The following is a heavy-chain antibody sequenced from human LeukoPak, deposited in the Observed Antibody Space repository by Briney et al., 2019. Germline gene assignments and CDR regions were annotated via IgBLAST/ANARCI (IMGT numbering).Heavy chain of an antibody. CDR1: GGSISSHY. J-gene: IGHJ5*01. Sequence: SEPLSLTCSVSGGSISSHYWSWLRQPPGKGRGGIGYMYDTVNTKDNPSLTSRLTLSADTSKNQFSLRLGSVTAADTAVYYCATIKRGYPYGYFDFWGQGILVTVSS. D-gene: IGHD5-18*01. CDR3: ATIKRGYPYGYFDF. CDR2: MYDTVNT. V-gene: IGHV4-59*11.